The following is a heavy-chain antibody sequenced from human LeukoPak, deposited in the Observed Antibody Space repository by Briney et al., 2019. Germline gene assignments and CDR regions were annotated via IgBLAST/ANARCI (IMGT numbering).Heavy chain of an antibody. J-gene: IGHJ4*02. D-gene: IGHD4-17*01. CDR3: ARVPVTTWFHGWYFDY. CDR2: INHSGST. CDR1: GGSFSGYY. Sequence: PSETLSLTCAVYGGSFSGYYWSWIRQPPGKGLEWIGEINHSGSTNYNPSLKSRVTISVDTSKNQFSLKLSSVTAADTAVYYCARVPVTTWFHGWYFDYWGQGTLVTVSS. V-gene: IGHV4-34*01.